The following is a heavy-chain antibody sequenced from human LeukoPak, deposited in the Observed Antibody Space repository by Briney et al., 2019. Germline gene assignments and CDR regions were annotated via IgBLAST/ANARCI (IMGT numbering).Heavy chain of an antibody. V-gene: IGHV3-33*01. Sequence: GGSLRLSCAASGFTFSSYGIHWVRQAPGKGLEWVALIWYDGSNKYYADSVKGRFTISRDNSKNTLYLQMNSLRAEDTAVYYCARWTARGPDPWGQGTLVTVSS. CDR1: GFTFSSYG. D-gene: IGHD3-10*01. CDR3: ARWTARGPDP. J-gene: IGHJ5*02. CDR2: IWYDGSNK.